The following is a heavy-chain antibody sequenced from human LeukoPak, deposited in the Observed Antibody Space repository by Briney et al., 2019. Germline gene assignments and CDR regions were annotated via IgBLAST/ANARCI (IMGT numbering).Heavy chain of an antibody. Sequence: ASVKVSCKASGYTFTGYHIHWVRQAPGQGLEWMGRINPYSGDTNFAQKFQGRVTMTRDTSITSAYMDLSSLTPDDTAVYFCARDQGSLTRSWYTGYWGQGTQVTVSS. D-gene: IGHD6-13*01. CDR3: ARDQGSLTRSWYTGY. J-gene: IGHJ4*02. CDR2: INPYSGDT. CDR1: GYTFTGYH. V-gene: IGHV1-2*06.